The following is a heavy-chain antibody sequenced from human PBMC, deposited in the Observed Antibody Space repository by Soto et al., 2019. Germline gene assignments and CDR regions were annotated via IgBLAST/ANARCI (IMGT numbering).Heavy chain of an antibody. D-gene: IGHD6-19*01. CDR1: GFTFNIYA. CDR3: AKKRAVAGRRYYGMDV. J-gene: IGHJ6*04. Sequence: PGGSLRLSCAASGFTFNIYAMSWVRQAPGKGLEWVSAISGSGGGTYYADSVEGRFTISRDNSNNTLYLQMNSLRAEDTAVYYYAKKRAVAGRRYYGMDVWGEGTRVTVSS. V-gene: IGHV3-23*01. CDR2: ISGSGGGT.